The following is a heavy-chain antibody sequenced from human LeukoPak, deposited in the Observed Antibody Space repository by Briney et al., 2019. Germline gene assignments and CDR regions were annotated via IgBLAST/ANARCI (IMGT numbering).Heavy chain of an antibody. D-gene: IGHD2/OR15-2a*01. CDR2: LSSTSSDK. J-gene: IGHJ5*02. CDR1: GFSFSSYT. CDR3: ARQGRSYINPNRGWFDP. V-gene: IGHV3-21*06. Sequence: GGSLRLSCAASGFSFSSYTMNWVRQAPGKGLEWVSSLSSTSSDKRYAESVTGRFTISRDNPKNSVYLQMNSLRVEGTAVYYCARQGRSYINPNRGWFDPWGQGTQVIVSS.